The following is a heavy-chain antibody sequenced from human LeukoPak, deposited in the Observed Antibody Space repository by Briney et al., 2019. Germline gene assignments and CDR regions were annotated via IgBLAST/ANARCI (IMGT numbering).Heavy chain of an antibody. D-gene: IGHD6-6*01. V-gene: IGHV3-23*01. CDR2: ISGSGGST. J-gene: IGHJ4*02. CDR1: GLTFSSYA. CDR3: AKGDEYSSSSDPEYYFDY. Sequence: GGSLRLSCAASGLTFSSYAMSWVRQAPGKGLEWVSAISGSGGSTYYADSVKGRFTISRDNSKNTLYLQMNSLRAEDTAVYYCAKGDEYSSSSDPEYYFDYWSQGTLVTVSS.